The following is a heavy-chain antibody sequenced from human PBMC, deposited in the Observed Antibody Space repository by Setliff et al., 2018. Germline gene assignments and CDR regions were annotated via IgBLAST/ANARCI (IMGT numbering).Heavy chain of an antibody. J-gene: IGHJ4*02. CDR2: IDTSGST. CDR1: GGSINNYY. CDR3: ARGLNSVSWTFAY. V-gene: IGHV4-4*08. D-gene: IGHD2-15*01. Sequence: SETLSLTCTVSGGSINNYYWSWIRQSPGKGLEWIGYIDTSGSTDYNPSLKSRVTMSLDTSKNQFSLKVNSVTAADTAIYYCARGLNSVSWTFAYWGQGSLVTVSS.